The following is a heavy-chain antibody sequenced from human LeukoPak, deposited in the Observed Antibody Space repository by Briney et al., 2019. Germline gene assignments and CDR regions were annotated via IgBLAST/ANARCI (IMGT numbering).Heavy chain of an antibody. D-gene: IGHD2-2*01. J-gene: IGHJ4*02. V-gene: IGHV3-30*02. Sequence: GGSLRLSCAASGFTFTSYGMHWVRQAPGKGLEWVAFIHFDGKNTYYADSVKGRFTISRDNSKNTLYLQMNSLRTEDTAVYYCATPPTVPSTIYWGQGTLVTVSS. CDR3: ATPPTVPSTIY. CDR2: IHFDGKNT. CDR1: GFTFTSYG.